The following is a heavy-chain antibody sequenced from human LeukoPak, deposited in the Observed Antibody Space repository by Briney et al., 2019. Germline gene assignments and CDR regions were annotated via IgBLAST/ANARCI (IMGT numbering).Heavy chain of an antibody. Sequence: ASVKVSCKASGYTFVNYGITWVRLAPGQGLEWMGWISGYSGSTNYAQNFQDRLSMTTDTSTYTAYMELRSLRSDDTAVYYCAKSSGYDFDHHYSGMDVWGQGTSVTVSS. CDR1: GYTFVNYG. J-gene: IGHJ6*02. CDR2: ISGYSGST. CDR3: AKSSGYDFDHHYSGMDV. V-gene: IGHV1-18*04. D-gene: IGHD5-12*01.